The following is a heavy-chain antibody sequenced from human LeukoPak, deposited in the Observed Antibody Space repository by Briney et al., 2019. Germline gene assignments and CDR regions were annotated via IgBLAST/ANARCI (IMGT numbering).Heavy chain of an antibody. CDR1: GDSISRYY. CDR2: IYYTGTT. J-gene: IGHJ4*02. CDR3: ATTSRDFSSGFDY. D-gene: IGHD3-3*01. Sequence: PSETLSLTCTVSGDSISRYYWSWIRQPPGKELEWIGYIYYTGTTNYNPSLKSRVTITVDTSKNQFSLRLDSVTAADTAVYYCATTSRDFSSGFDYWGQGTLVTVSS. V-gene: IGHV4-59*01.